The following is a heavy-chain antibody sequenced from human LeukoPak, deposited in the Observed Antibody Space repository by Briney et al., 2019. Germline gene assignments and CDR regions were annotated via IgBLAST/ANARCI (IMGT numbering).Heavy chain of an antibody. Sequence: GGSLRLSCAASGFTFSSYGMHWVRQAPGKGLEWVAVISYDGSNKYYADSVKGRFTISRDNSKNTLYPQMNSLRAEDTAVYYCARTVAGLYYFDYWGQGTLVTVSS. CDR2: ISYDGSNK. J-gene: IGHJ4*02. V-gene: IGHV3-30*03. CDR3: ARTVAGLYYFDY. CDR1: GFTFSSYG. D-gene: IGHD6-19*01.